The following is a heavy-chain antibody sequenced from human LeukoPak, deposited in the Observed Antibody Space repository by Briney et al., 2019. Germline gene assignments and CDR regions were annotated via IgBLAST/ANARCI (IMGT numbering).Heavy chain of an antibody. Sequence: GGSLRLSCAASGFTFSSYGMSWVRQAPGKGLEWVSAISGSGGSTYYADSVKGRFTISRDNSKNTLYLQMNSLKTEDTAVYYCTTGGGGSWYFDYWGQGTLVTVSS. CDR1: GFTFSSYG. V-gene: IGHV3-23*01. CDR3: TTGGGGSWYFDY. D-gene: IGHD6-13*01. CDR2: ISGSGGST. J-gene: IGHJ4*02.